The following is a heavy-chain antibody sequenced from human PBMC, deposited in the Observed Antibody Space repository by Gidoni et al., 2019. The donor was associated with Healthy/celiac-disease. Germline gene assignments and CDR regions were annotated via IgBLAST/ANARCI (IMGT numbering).Heavy chain of an antibody. CDR2: ISYDGSNK. V-gene: IGHV3-30*03. D-gene: IGHD6-19*01. CDR3: ARSSSGWYYLDY. Sequence: QVQLVESGGGVVQPGRSLRLSCAASGFTFSSYGMHWVRQAPGKGLEWVAVISYDGSNKYYADSVKGRFTISRDNSKNTLYLQMNSLRAEDTAVYYCARSSSGWYYLDYWGQGTLVTVSS. CDR1: GFTFSSYG. J-gene: IGHJ4*02.